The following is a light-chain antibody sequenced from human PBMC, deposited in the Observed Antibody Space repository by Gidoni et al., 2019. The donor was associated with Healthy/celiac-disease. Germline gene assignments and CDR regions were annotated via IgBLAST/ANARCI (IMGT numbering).Light chain of an antibody. CDR2: GNR. V-gene: IGLV1-40*01. CDR1: SSNIGAGYE. CDR3: QSYDSSLSGSVV. J-gene: IGLJ2*01. Sequence: QSVLRQPPSVSRAPGQRVTIPCTGSSSNIGAGYEVHWYQQLPGTAPKLLIYGNRNRPSGVPDRFSGSKSGTSASLAITGLQAEDEADYYCQSYDSSLSGSVVFGGGTKLTVL.